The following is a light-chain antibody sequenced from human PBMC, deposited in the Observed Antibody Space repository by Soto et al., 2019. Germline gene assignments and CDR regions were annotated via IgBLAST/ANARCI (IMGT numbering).Light chain of an antibody. V-gene: IGKV1-5*03. CDR3: QQYNSYPLT. Sequence: DIQMTQSPSTLSASVGDRVTITCRASQSISSWLAWYQQKPGKAPKVLIYKAYSLESGVPSRFSGSGSGTEFTLPISSLQPDDFATYYCQQYNSYPLTFGGGTKVEIK. CDR2: KAY. J-gene: IGKJ4*01. CDR1: QSISSW.